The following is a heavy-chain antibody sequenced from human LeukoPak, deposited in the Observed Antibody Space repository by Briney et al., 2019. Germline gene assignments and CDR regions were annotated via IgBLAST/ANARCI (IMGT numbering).Heavy chain of an antibody. D-gene: IGHD4-17*01. J-gene: IGHJ6*02. Sequence: SETLSLTCAVYGGSFSGYYWSWIRQPPGKGLEWIGEINHSGSTNYNPSLKSRVTISVDTSKNQFSLKLSSVTAADTAAYYCARGYGAHSMDVWGQGTTVTVSS. CDR1: GGSFSGYY. CDR2: INHSGST. CDR3: ARGYGAHSMDV. V-gene: IGHV4-34*01.